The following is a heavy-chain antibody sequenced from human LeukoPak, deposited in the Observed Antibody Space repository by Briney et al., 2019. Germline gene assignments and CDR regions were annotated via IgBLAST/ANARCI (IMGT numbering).Heavy chain of an antibody. CDR3: AHEDY. J-gene: IGHJ4*02. Sequence: GGSLRLSCAASGFTFSDYYMSWIRQAPGKGLEWVANIKQDGSEKYYVDSVKGRFTISRDNSKNTLYLQMNSLRAEDTAVYYCAHEDYWGQGTLVTVSS. CDR1: GFTFSDYY. V-gene: IGHV3-7*03. CDR2: IKQDGSEK.